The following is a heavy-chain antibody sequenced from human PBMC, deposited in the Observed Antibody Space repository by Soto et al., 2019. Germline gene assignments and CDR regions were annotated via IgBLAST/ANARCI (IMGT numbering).Heavy chain of an antibody. J-gene: IGHJ5*02. Sequence: QVQLQQWGAGLLKPSETLSLTCAVYGGSFSGYYWSWIRQPPGKGLEWIGEINHSGSTNYNPSLKRRATTSVDTSKNQCSLKLGSVTAADTAVYYCARSGSVVVAAIVRGARRFDPWGQGTLVTVSS. CDR2: INHSGST. V-gene: IGHV4-34*01. D-gene: IGHD2-15*01. CDR1: GGSFSGYY. CDR3: ARSGSVVVAAIVRGARRFDP.